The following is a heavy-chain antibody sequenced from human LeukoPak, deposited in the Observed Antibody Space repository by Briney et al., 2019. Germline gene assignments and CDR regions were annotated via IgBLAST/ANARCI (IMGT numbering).Heavy chain of an antibody. CDR2: IYYIGNT. CDR3: TRHRSPWSLGYYDSSGYYYIDY. D-gene: IGHD3-22*01. V-gene: IGHV4-39*01. Sequence: TSETLSLTCTVSGDSISSTTYYWGWIRQPPGKGLEWIGSIYYIGNTCYNPSLKSRVTISVDTSKSQFSLKLSSVTAADTAVYYCTRHRSPWSLGYYDSSGYYYIDYWGQGTLVTVSS. J-gene: IGHJ4*02. CDR1: GDSISSTTYY.